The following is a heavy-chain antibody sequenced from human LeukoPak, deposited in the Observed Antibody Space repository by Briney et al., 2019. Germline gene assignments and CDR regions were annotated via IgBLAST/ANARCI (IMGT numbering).Heavy chain of an antibody. V-gene: IGHV3-21*04. D-gene: IGHD1-26*01. CDR1: GFTFSSYS. J-gene: IGHJ4*02. CDR3: ARPSGSYFYYFDY. Sequence: GGSLRLSCAASGFTFSSYSMNWVRQAPGKGLEWVSSISSSSSYIYYADSVKGRFTISRDNAKNSLYLQMNSLRAEDTAVYYCARPSGSYFYYFDYWGQGTLVTVSS. CDR2: ISSSSSYI.